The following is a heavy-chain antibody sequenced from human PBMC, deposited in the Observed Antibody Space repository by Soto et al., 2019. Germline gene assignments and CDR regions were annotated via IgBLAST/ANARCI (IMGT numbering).Heavy chain of an antibody. Sequence: SQTLSLTCAISGDSVTSNSATWNWIRQSPSRGLEWLGRTYYRSKWYNDYAVSVKSRIIINSDTSKNQFSLQLNSVTPEDTAVYYCARGVSIAVAATSNYYGMDVGGQGTTVNVSS. CDR3: ARGVSIAVAATSNYYGMDV. V-gene: IGHV6-1*01. J-gene: IGHJ6*02. CDR1: GDSVTSNSAT. D-gene: IGHD6-19*01. CDR2: TYYRSKWYN.